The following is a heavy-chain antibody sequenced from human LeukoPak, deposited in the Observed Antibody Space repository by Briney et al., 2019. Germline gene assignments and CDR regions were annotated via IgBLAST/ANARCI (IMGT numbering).Heavy chain of an antibody. CDR3: ARQEWLVLREDWFDP. J-gene: IGHJ5*02. CDR2: IYYSGDT. CDR1: GGSISSSSYY. V-gene: IGHV4-39*01. Sequence: SETLSLTCTVSGGSISSSSYYWGWLRQPPGTGLEWLGNIYYSGDTYYNPSLKSRVNISVHTSKNQFSLKLRSVTAADTAVYFCARQEWLVLREDWFDPGGQGTLVTVSS. D-gene: IGHD6-19*01.